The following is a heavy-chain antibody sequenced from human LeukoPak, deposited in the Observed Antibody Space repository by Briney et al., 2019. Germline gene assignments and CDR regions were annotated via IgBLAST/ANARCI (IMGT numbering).Heavy chain of an antibody. V-gene: IGHV5-51*01. Sequence: GESLKISCKGSGYSFSTYWIGWVRQMPGKGLEWMGIIYPGDSDTTYSPSFQGQVTISVDKSISTVYLQWSSLKASDTAMYYCARLLDILTGNSFDPWGQGTLVTVSS. J-gene: IGHJ5*02. CDR3: ARLLDILTGNSFDP. D-gene: IGHD3-9*01. CDR1: GYSFSTYW. CDR2: IYPGDSDT.